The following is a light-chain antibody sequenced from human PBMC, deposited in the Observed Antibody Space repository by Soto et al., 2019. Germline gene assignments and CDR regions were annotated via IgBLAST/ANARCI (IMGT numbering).Light chain of an antibody. J-gene: IGKJ1*01. Sequence: DIQMTQSPSSLSASVGDRVTITCRATQDIGNYLTWYQQKPGKVPKLLIYAASTLQPGVPSRFSGSGSGTDFTLTIRSLQPEDFATYYCQKYSSALWTFGQGTKVEIK. V-gene: IGKV1-27*01. CDR1: QDIGNY. CDR3: QKYSSALWT. CDR2: AAS.